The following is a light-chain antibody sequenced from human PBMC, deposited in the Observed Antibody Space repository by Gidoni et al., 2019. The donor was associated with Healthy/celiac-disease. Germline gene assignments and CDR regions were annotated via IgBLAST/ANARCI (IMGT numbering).Light chain of an antibody. CDR2: GAS. V-gene: IGKV3-20*01. CDR3: QQYGSSLRSIT. J-gene: IGKJ5*01. Sequence: EIVLTQSPGTLSLSPGERATLSCRASQSVSSSYLAWYQQKPGQAPRLLIYGASSRATGIPDRFSGSGSGTDFTLTISRLEPEDFAVYYCQQYGSSLRSITFXQXTRLEIK. CDR1: QSVSSSY.